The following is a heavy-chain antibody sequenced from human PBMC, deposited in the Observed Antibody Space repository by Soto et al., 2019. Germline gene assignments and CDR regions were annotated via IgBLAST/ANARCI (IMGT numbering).Heavy chain of an antibody. CDR2: VFRTGNT. V-gene: IGHV4-4*02. CDR1: GDSMTRSVW. D-gene: IGHD7-27*01. J-gene: IGHJ4*02. CDR3: ARKAWVRFDY. Sequence: PSETLSLTCTVSGDSMTRSVWWTLVRQRPGKGLGWIGEVFRTGNTNYNPSLKSRVTMSVDKSTNEFSLKVTSVTAADTSIHYCARKAWVRFDYWGQGALVNVS.